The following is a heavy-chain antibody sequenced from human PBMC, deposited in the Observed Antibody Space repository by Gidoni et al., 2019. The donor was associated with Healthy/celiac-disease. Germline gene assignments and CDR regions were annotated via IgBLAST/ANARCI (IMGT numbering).Heavy chain of an antibody. Sequence: QVQRVESGGGVVQPGRSRRLSCADSGFTFSSYAMHWVRQAPGKGLEWVAVISYDGSHKSYAASVKGRFTISRDNSTNTLYLQMNSLRAEDTAVYYCARAPGYPFDYWGQGTLVTVSS. J-gene: IGHJ4*02. D-gene: IGHD5-12*01. V-gene: IGHV3-30*01. CDR3: ARAPGYPFDY. CDR2: ISYDGSHK. CDR1: GFTFSSYA.